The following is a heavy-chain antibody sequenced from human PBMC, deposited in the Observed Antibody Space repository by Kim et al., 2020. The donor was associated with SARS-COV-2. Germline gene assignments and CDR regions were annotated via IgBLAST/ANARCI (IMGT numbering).Heavy chain of an antibody. CDR3: ARATQLSGGGKNWFDP. Sequence: GGSLRLSCAASGFTSSSYEMNWVRQAPGKGLELVSHISSSSSSIYYADSVKGRFTISRDNAKNSLYLQMNSLRVEDTAVYYCARATQLSGGGKNWFDPWGQGTLVTVSS. CDR2: ISSSSSSI. D-gene: IGHD3-10*01. CDR1: GFTSSSYE. J-gene: IGHJ5*02. V-gene: IGHV3-48*03.